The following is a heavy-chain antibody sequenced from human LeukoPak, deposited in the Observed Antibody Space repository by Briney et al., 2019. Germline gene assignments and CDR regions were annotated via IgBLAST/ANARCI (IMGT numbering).Heavy chain of an antibody. V-gene: IGHV5-51*01. CDR3: ARHLPYDYVWGSYPEYYFDY. D-gene: IGHD3-16*02. CDR1: GYSFTSYW. Sequence: GESLKISCKSSGYSFTSYWIGWVRQMPGKGLEWMGIIYPGDSDTRYSPSFQGQVTISADKSISTAYLQWSSLKASDTAMYYCARHLPYDYVWGSYPEYYFDYWGQGTLVTVSS. J-gene: IGHJ4*02. CDR2: IYPGDSDT.